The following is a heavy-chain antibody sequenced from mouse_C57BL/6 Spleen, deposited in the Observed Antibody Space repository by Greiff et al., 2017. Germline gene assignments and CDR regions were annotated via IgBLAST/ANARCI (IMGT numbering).Heavy chain of an antibody. CDR1: GFSLTSYG. CDR2: IWSGGST. CDR3: ARCDYGSSYPYYYAMDY. D-gene: IGHD1-1*01. Sequence: VKLEESGPGLVQPSQSLSITCTVSGFSLTSYGVHWVRQSPGKGLEWLGVIWSGGSTDYNAAFISRLSISKDNSKSQVFFKMNSLQADDTAIYYCARCDYGSSYPYYYAMDYWGQGTSVTVSS. V-gene: IGHV2-2*01. J-gene: IGHJ4*01.